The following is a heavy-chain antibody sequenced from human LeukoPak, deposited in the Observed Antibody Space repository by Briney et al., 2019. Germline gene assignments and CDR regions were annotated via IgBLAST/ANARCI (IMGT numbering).Heavy chain of an antibody. Sequence: GGSLRLSCAASGFILSTYNIIWVRQAPGKGLEWVSYISSSSSTIYYADSVKGRFTISRDNAKNSLSLQMNSLRAEDTAVYYCIVFAVTGTLGFDYWGQGTLVTVSS. D-gene: IGHD6-19*01. CDR3: IVFAVTGTLGFDY. V-gene: IGHV3-48*01. J-gene: IGHJ4*02. CDR2: ISSSSSTI. CDR1: GFILSTYN.